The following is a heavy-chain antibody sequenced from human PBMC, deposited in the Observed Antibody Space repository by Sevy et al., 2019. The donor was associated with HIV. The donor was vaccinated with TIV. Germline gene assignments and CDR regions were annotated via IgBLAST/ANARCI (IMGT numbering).Heavy chain of an antibody. V-gene: IGHV4-4*02. CDR3: ARQSYGSGSRYSMDV. CDR2: IYHSGNT. D-gene: IGHD3-10*01. J-gene: IGHJ6*02. Sequence: SETLSLTCAVSGDSISSNTWWSWVRQPPGKGLEWIGEIYHSGNTNYNPSLKSRVPISVDKSKNQFSLKLNSVTAADTAVYYCARQSYGSGSRYSMDVWGQGTTVTVSS. CDR1: GDSISSNTW.